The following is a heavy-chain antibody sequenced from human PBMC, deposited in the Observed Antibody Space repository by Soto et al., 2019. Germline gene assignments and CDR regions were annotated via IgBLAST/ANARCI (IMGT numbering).Heavy chain of an antibody. D-gene: IGHD3-10*01. CDR1: GGSITRGGYC. J-gene: IGHJ4*02. CDR2: ISYSGSS. Sequence: QVQLQESGPGLVKPSQTLSLTCTVSGGSITRGGYCWTWIRQHPVNGLEWMGHISYSGSSSYNPSLKSRLTISIDTSKNQFSLNLTSVTAADMAVYYCARDGDYFGSGSPPLLSKWGQGTLVTVSS. V-gene: IGHV4-31*03. CDR3: ARDGDYFGSGSPPLLSK.